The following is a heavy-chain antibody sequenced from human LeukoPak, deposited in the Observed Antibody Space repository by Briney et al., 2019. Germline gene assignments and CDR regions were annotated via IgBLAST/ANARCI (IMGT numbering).Heavy chain of an antibody. D-gene: IGHD4-17*01. CDR1: GYTFTGYF. V-gene: IGHV1-2*06. J-gene: IGHJ4*02. CDR3: ARNLPRDYGDYVGY. Sequence: ASVKVSCKGSGYTFTGYFLHWVRQAPGQGLEWIGRINPNSGGTDNAQKFQGRVTMTRDTSISTAYMELSRLRSDDTAVYFCARNLPRDYGDYVGYWGQGTLVTVSS. CDR2: INPNSGGT.